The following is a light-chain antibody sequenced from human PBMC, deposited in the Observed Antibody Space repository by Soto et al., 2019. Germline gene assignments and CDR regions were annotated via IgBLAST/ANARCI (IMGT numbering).Light chain of an antibody. CDR1: QSVSSY. CDR3: QQRSNWPFTLT. J-gene: IGKJ4*01. CDR2: DAS. V-gene: IGKV3-11*01. Sequence: EIVLTQSPATLSLSPGERATLSCRASQSVSSYLAWYQQKPGQAPRLLIYDASNRATGIPARFSGSGSGTDFTLTISSLEPEDFAVYYGQQRSNWPFTLTFGGGTKVEIK.